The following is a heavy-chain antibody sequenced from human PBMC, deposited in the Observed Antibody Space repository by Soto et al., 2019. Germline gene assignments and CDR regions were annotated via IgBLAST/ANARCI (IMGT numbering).Heavy chain of an antibody. CDR1: GFTFSSYA. Sequence: PGGSLRLSCAASGFTFSSYAMHWVRQAPGKGLEWVAVISYDGSEKNYVDSVKGRFTISRDDAKNSVYLQMNSLRAEDTALYYCVADILTNFIYWGQGTLVTVSS. CDR2: ISYDGSEK. D-gene: IGHD3-9*01. J-gene: IGHJ4*02. CDR3: VADILTNFIY. V-gene: IGHV3-30*04.